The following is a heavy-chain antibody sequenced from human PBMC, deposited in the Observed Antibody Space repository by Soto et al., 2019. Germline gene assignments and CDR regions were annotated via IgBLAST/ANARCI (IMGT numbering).Heavy chain of an antibody. V-gene: IGHV3-66*01. CDR3: TREAEYDLWSGPGWFDP. CDR2: IYANGKT. J-gene: IGHJ5*02. CDR1: GFSVSNNY. Sequence: GGSLRLSCAASGFSVSNNYMSWVRQAPGMGLEWVSVIYANGKTDYADSVKGRLTISRDNSKNTLDLQMDSLRVEDTALYYCTREAEYDLWSGPGWFDPWGQGTLVTVSS. D-gene: IGHD3-3*01.